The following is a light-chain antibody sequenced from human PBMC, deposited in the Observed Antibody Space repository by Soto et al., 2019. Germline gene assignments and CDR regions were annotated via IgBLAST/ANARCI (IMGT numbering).Light chain of an antibody. J-gene: IGKJ2*01. Sequence: EIVLTQSPGTLSLSPGERATLSCRASQSVTNNYFAWYQHKPGQAPRCLIYGAAIRSTGIPDRFSGSGAGTVFTLTSSRQEPEYFAEYYWQHYGTSLTFGQGTKLEIK. CDR3: QHYGTSLT. CDR1: QSVTNNY. V-gene: IGKV3-20*01. CDR2: GAA.